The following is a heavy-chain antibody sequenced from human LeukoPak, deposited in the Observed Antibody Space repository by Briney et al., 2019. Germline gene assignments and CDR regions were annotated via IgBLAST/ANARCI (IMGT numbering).Heavy chain of an antibody. CDR2: IYYSGST. V-gene: IGHV4-39*01. CDR1: GASISSSSYY. Sequence: SETLSLTCTVSGASISSSSYYWGWIRQPPGKGLEWIGSIYYSGSTYYNPSLKSRVTISVDTSKNQFSLKLSSVTAADTAVYYCARRSGSGWSRAEYFQNGGQGTLVTVSS. D-gene: IGHD6-19*01. CDR3: ARRSGSGWSRAEYFQN. J-gene: IGHJ1*01.